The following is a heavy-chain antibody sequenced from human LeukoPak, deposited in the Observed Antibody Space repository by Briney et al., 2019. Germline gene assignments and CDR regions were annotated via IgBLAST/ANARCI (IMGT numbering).Heavy chain of an antibody. CDR1: GFTISSYA. V-gene: IGHV3-66*01. CDR3: ARGKGGSSPFDH. Sequence: GGSLRLSCAASGFTISSYAMTWVRQAPGKGLEWVSLIYSGGSTYYADSVKGRFTISRDSSKNTLYLQMNSLRAEDTAVYYCARGKGGSSPFDHWGQGTLVTVSS. CDR2: IYSGGST. D-gene: IGHD1-26*01. J-gene: IGHJ4*02.